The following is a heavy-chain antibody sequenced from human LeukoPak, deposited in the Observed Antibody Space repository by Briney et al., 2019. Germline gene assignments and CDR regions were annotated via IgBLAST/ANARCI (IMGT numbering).Heavy chain of an antibody. D-gene: IGHD6-19*01. J-gene: IGHJ4*02. CDR3: ARRLIAVAGYYFDC. CDR2: ISSSGSTI. Sequence: GGSLRLSCAASGFTFSDYYMSWIRQAPGKGLEWVSYISSSGSTIYYADSVKGRFTISRDNAKNSLYLQMNSLRAEDTAVYYCARRLIAVAGYYFDCWGQGTLVTVSS. CDR1: GFTFSDYY. V-gene: IGHV3-11*04.